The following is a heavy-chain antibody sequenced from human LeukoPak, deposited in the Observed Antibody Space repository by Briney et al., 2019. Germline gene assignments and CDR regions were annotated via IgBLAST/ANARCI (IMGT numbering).Heavy chain of an antibody. J-gene: IGHJ4*02. CDR2: IYPGGSDT. CDR1: GYRFTNYW. D-gene: IGHD2-2*01. V-gene: IGHV5-51*01. Sequence: GESLKISCQGSGYRFTNYWIGWVRQMPGKGLEWMGIIYPGGSDTRYSPSFQGQVTISADKSISTAYLQWSSLKASDSAMYYCAIGGDSSTSCYRCFNYWGQGTLVTVSS. CDR3: AIGGDSSTSCYRCFNY.